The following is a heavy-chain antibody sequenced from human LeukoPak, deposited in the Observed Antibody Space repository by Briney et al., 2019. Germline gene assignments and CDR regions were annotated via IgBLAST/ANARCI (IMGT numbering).Heavy chain of an antibody. D-gene: IGHD6-6*01. CDR1: RGSFSGYY. Sequence: SETLSLTCAVYRGSFSGYYWSWIRQPLGKGRERIGEINHSGSTNYNPSLKSRVTISVDTSKNLFSLKLSSVTAADTAVYYCANSKYRTFDYWGQGTLVTVSS. V-gene: IGHV4-34*01. CDR2: INHSGST. CDR3: ANSKYRTFDY. J-gene: IGHJ4*02.